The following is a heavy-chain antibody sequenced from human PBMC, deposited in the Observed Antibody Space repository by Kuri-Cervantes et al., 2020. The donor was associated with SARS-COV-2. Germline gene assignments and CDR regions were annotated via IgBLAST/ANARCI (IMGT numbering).Heavy chain of an antibody. CDR1: GYSISSGYY. CDR3: ARASSVEGYYGSVVWFDP. CDR2: IYHSGST. V-gene: IGHV4-38-2*01. Sequence: SQTLSLTCAVSGYSISSGYYWGWIRQPPGKGLEWIGSIYHSGSTYYNPSLKSRVTISVDTSKNQFSLKLSSVTAADTAVYYCARASSVEGYYGSVVWFDPWGQGTLVTVSS. J-gene: IGHJ5*02. D-gene: IGHD3-10*01.